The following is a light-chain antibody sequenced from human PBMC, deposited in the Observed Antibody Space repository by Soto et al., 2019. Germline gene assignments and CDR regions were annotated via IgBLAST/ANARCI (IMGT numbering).Light chain of an antibody. CDR1: ISDVGAYNY. CDR3: GTWDSSLSAYWV. J-gene: IGLJ3*02. CDR2: EVI. Sequence: QSALTQPASVSGSPGQSITISCTGTISDVGAYNYVSWYQHHPGKAPKLMIYEVINRPSGVSYRFSGSKSGNTASLTISGLQAEDEADYYCGTWDSSLSAYWVFGGGTKLTVL. V-gene: IGLV2-14*01.